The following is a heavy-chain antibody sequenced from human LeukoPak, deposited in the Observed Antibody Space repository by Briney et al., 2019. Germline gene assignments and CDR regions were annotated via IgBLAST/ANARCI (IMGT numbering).Heavy chain of an antibody. CDR3: ARENRGYSYGSIDY. J-gene: IGHJ4*02. CDR1: GYTFTGYY. Sequence: ASVKVSCKASGYTFTGYYMHWVRQAPGQGPEWMGRINPNSGGTNYAQKFQGRVTMTRDTSISTAYMELSRLRSDDTAVYYCARENRGYSYGSIDYWGQGTLVTVSS. V-gene: IGHV1-2*06. CDR2: INPNSGGT. D-gene: IGHD5-18*01.